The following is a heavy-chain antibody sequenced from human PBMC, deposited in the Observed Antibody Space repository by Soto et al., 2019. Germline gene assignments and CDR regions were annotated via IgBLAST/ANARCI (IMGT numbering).Heavy chain of an antibody. CDR1: VYSINSDDY. Sequence: SETLSRTFTVCVYSINSDDYWGLIRQPPGKGLEWIASIYHSVSTFYNPSLRSRVTISIDTSKNQFSLRLTAVTASDTAMYYCARKASYASGRINLFVSWGQGTLVTVSS. D-gene: IGHD3-10*01. V-gene: IGHV4-38-2*02. CDR2: IYHSVST. CDR3: ARKASYASGRINLFVS. J-gene: IGHJ4*02.